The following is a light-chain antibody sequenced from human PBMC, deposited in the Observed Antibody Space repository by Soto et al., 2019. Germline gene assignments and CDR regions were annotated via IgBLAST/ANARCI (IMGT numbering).Light chain of an antibody. CDR3: QQTSAFPRT. Sequence: DIQMTHSPSSVSASVGDRLTITCXASRDISNSLAWYQQTPGKAPKLLLRGASSLHRGVPSRFSGGGAGTEFTLTISSLQPEDFATYYCQQTSAFPRTFGQGTKVDIK. V-gene: IGKV1-12*01. CDR2: GAS. J-gene: IGKJ1*01. CDR1: RDISNS.